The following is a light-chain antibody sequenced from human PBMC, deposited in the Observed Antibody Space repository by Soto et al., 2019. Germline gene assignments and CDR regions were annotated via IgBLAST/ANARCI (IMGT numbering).Light chain of an antibody. J-gene: IGKJ2*01. CDR2: SAS. V-gene: IGKV1-39*01. CDR3: QQGYSTPYT. CDR1: QNIRTY. Sequence: DIQMTQSPYSLSASVGDSVTITCRASQNIRTYLNWYQQKPGRAPKLLIHSASALPSGVPSRFSGSGSGTEFTLTMSGLQPEDFATYYCQQGYSTPYTFGQGTKVDIK.